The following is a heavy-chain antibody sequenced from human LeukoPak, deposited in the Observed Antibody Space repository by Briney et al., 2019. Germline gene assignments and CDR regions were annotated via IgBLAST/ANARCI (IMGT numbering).Heavy chain of an antibody. J-gene: IGHJ4*02. Sequence: GGSLRLSCAASGFTFGSHWMHWVRQAPGKGLVWVSRINSDGSITSYADSVKGRFTISRDNAKDTLYLQMNSLRAEDAAVYYCVSPMWDTAIHDYWGQGTLVTVSS. CDR3: VSPMWDTAIHDY. CDR2: INSDGSIT. V-gene: IGHV3-74*01. CDR1: GFTFGSHW. D-gene: IGHD5-18*01.